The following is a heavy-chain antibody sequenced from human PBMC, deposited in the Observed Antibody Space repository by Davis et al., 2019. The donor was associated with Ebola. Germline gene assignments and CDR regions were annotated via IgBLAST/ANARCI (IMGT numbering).Heavy chain of an antibody. CDR3: ARAQFPTTSDH. CDR1: GYTFTNYG. J-gene: IGHJ4*02. CDR2: INPHNGNT. D-gene: IGHD1-1*01. V-gene: IGHV1-18*04. Sequence: ASVKVSCKASGYTFTNYGITWVRQAPGQGLEWMGLINPHNGNTNYAQNVQGRVAMTTDTSTNTAYMEVGSLRSDDTAVYYCARAQFPTTSDHWGQGTLVTVSS.